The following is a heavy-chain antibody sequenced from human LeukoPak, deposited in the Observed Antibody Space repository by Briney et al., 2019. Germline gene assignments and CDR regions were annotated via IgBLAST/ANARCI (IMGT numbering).Heavy chain of an antibody. CDR2: ISSSGSTI. J-gene: IGHJ6*04. Sequence: PGGSLRLSCAASGFTFSSCEMNWVRQAPGKGLEWVSYISSSGSTIYYADSVEGRFTISRDNAKNSLYLQMNSLRAEDTAVYYCAELGITMIGGVWGKGTTVTISS. D-gene: IGHD3-10*02. CDR3: AELGITMIGGV. CDR1: GFTFSSCE. V-gene: IGHV3-48*03.